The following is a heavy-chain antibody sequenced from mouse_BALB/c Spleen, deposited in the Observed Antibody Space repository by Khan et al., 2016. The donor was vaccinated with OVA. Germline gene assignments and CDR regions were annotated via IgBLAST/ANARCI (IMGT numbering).Heavy chain of an antibody. Sequence: QMQLEESGPGLVAPSQSLSLTCSISGFSLTSSGVNWVRQPPGKGLEWLGVIWGDGSTNYYSTLKSRLIITKDNSTRQAFLTLNSLQTDDTATYXCDKFTTDYCSMDYWGQGTSVTVSS. J-gene: IGHJ4*01. CDR3: DKFTTDYCSMDY. CDR2: IWGDGST. CDR1: GFSLTSSG. V-gene: IGHV2-3*01. D-gene: IGHD1-1*01.